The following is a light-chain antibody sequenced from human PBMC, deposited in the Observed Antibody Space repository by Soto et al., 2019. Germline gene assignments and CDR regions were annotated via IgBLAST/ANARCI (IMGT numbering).Light chain of an antibody. J-gene: IGKJ1*01. CDR2: DAS. V-gene: IGKV3-15*01. CDR1: QSVSSN. Sequence: EIVMTQSPAILSASPGDRATLSCRASQSVSSNLAWYQQKPGQAPRLLIYDASTRATGIPARFSGSGSGTEFTLTISSLQSEDFAVYYCQQYNNWPWTFGQGTKVEIK. CDR3: QQYNNWPWT.